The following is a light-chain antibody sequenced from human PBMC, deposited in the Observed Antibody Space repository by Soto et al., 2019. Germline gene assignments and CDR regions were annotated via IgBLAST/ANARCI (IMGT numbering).Light chain of an antibody. V-gene: IGKV3-15*01. CDR1: QNVSSN. CDR2: GAS. Sequence: EIVITQSPATLSVYHGERATPFSRASQNVSSNLAWYQQKPGQAPRLLIYGASTRATGIPARFSGGGSGTEFTLTISSLKSEDFAVYYCQQYNHWRTFGQGTKVDIK. J-gene: IGKJ1*01. CDR3: QQYNHWRT.